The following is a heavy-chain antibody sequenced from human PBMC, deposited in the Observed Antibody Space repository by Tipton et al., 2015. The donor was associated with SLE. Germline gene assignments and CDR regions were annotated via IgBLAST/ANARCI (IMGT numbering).Heavy chain of an antibody. CDR1: GGSFSGYY. D-gene: IGHD6-19*01. J-gene: IGHJ4*02. Sequence: TLSLTCAVYGGSFSGYYWSWIRQPPGKGLEWIGSIYYSGSTYYNPSLKSRVTISVDTSKNQFSLKLSSVTAADTAVYYCARVLAVAYFDYWGQGTLVTVSS. CDR3: ARVLAVAYFDY. V-gene: IGHV4-34*01. CDR2: IYYSGST.